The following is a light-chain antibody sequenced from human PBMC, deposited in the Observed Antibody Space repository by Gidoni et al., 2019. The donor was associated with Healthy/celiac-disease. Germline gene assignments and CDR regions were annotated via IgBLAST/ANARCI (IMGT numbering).Light chain of an antibody. CDR3: AAWDDSLNGNVV. Sequence: QSVLTQPPSASGTPGQRVTISCSGSSSNLGSNTVNWYQQLPGTAPKLLIYSTNQRPSGVPDRFSGSKSGTSASLAISGLQSEDEADYYCAAWDDSLNGNVVFGGGTKLTVL. CDR2: STN. J-gene: IGLJ2*01. V-gene: IGLV1-44*01. CDR1: SSNLGSNT.